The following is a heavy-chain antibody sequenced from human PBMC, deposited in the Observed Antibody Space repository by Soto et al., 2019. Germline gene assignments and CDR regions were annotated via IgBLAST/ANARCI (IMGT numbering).Heavy chain of an antibody. CDR3: ARASPVVTDV. V-gene: IGHV4-30-4*01. D-gene: IGHD5-18*01. CDR1: GGSISSGDYY. CDR2: IYYIGST. J-gene: IGHJ6*02. Sequence: QVQLQESGPGLVKPSQTLSLTCTVSGGSISSGDYYWSWIRQPPGKGLEWIGYIYYIGSTYYNPSLTRRLTIAVDTSKNQFPLTLSSVTAADTAVYYCARASPVVTDVWGQGTTVTVSS.